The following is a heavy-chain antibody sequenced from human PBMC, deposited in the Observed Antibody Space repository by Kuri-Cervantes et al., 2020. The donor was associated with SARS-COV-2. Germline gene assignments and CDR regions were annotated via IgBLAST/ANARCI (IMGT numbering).Heavy chain of an antibody. CDR2: IIPIFGTA. D-gene: IGHD3-22*01. V-gene: IGHV1-69*06. J-gene: IGHJ4*02. CDR1: GGTFSSYA. CDR3: ARARLTKYYYDSSGYWGY. Sequence: SVKVSCKASGGTFSSYAISWVRQAPGQGLEWMGGIIPIFGTANYAQKFQGRVTITADKSTSTAYMELRSLRSDDTAVYYCARARLTKYYYDSSGYWGYWGQGTLVTVSS.